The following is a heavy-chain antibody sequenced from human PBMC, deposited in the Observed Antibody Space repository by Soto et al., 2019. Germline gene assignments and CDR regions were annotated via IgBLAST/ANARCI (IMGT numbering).Heavy chain of an antibody. V-gene: IGHV3-23*01. J-gene: IGHJ4*02. CDR3: ATRAYYYDSSGYFDY. Sequence: GGSLRLSCAASGFTFSSYAMSWVRQAPGKGLEWVSVFSGSGGSTYYADSVKGRFTISRDNSKNTLYLQMNSLRAEDTAVYYCATRAYYYDSSGYFDYWGQGTLVTVPQ. D-gene: IGHD3-22*01. CDR1: GFTFSSYA. CDR2: FSGSGGST.